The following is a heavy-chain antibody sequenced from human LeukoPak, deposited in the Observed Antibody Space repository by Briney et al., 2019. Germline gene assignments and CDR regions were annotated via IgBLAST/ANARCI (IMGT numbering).Heavy chain of an antibody. Sequence: ASVKVSCKASGYTFTSYGISWVRQAPGQGLEWMGWISAYNGNTNYAQKLQGRVTMTTDTSTSTAYMELRSLRSDDTAVYYCAKELRRDGYADYWGQGTLVTVSS. J-gene: IGHJ4*02. CDR2: ISAYNGNT. V-gene: IGHV1-18*01. CDR3: AKELRRDGYADY. CDR1: GYTFTSYG. D-gene: IGHD5-24*01.